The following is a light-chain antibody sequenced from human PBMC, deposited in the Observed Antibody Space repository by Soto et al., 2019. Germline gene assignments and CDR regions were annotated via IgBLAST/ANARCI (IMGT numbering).Light chain of an antibody. CDR2: EVR. V-gene: IGLV2-14*01. J-gene: IGLJ3*02. Sequence: QSVLTQPASVSGSPGQSITIACTGTNRDVGSYNLVSWYQQRPGEAPKLIISEVRNRPSGISYRFTGSKSGNTASLTISGLQAEDEADYYCSSYTTTSTLVVGGGTKVTVL. CDR3: SSYTTTSTLV. CDR1: NRDVGSYNL.